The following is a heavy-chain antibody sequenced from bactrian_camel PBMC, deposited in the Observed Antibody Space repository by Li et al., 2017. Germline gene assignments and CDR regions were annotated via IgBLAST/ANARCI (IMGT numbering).Heavy chain of an antibody. J-gene: IGHJ4*01. V-gene: IGHV3S44*01. CDR1: GYIGSGYC. CDR2: VSGDDDGT. D-gene: IGHD2*01. CDR3: AAAQLLSANIMLDSSYYKY. Sequence: DVQLVESGGGSVQTGGSLRLSCAPTSGYIGSGYCMGWFRQAPGKEREGVATVSGDDDGTIRYADFVKGRFTISRDNSKSILYLQMNSLKPEDTAVYYCAAAQLLSANIMLDSSYYKYWGQGTQV.